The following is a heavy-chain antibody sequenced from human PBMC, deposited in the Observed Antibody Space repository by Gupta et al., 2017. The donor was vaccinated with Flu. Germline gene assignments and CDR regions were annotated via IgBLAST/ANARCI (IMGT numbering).Heavy chain of an antibody. J-gene: IGHJ4*02. D-gene: IGHD4-17*01. CDR3: ARGGDYAGGLDY. CDR2: IKQDGSEK. V-gene: IGHV3-7*01. Sequence: EVQLVESGGGLVQPGGSLRLSCAASGFTFRCYWMSWVRQAPGKGLEWVANIKQDGSEKYYVDSVKGRFTISRDNAKNSLYLQMNSLRAEDTAVYYCARGGDYAGGLDYWGQGTLVTVSS. CDR1: GFTFRCYW.